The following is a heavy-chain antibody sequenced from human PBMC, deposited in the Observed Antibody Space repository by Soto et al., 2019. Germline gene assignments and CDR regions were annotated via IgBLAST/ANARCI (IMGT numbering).Heavy chain of an antibody. V-gene: IGHV3-30*18. J-gene: IGHJ4*02. Sequence: QVQLVESGGGVVQPERSLRLSCEASGFIFSSYGMHWVRQAPGKWLEWVAVVSHDGSNKKYVDSVEGRFSISRDNSKNALYVHMNSLRAKYTAVDYCAKNTYYYSSSGYYIFDYWGQGTLVTVSS. D-gene: IGHD3-22*01. CDR1: GFIFSSYG. CDR2: VSHDGSNK. CDR3: AKNTYYYSSSGYYIFDY.